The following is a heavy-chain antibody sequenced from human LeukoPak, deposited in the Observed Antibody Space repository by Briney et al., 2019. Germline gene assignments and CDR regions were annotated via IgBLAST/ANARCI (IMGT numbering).Heavy chain of an antibody. D-gene: IGHD2-15*01. V-gene: IGHV4-30-2*01. CDR2: IYHSGST. J-gene: IGHJ5*02. Sequence: SQTLSLTCAVSGGSISGGGYSWSWIRQPPGKGLEWIGYIYHSGSTYYNPSLKSRVTISVDRSKNQFSLKLSSVTAADTAVYYCARVDCSGGSCYSEGWFDPWGQGTLVTVSS. CDR1: GGSISGGGYS. CDR3: ARVDCSGGSCYSEGWFDP.